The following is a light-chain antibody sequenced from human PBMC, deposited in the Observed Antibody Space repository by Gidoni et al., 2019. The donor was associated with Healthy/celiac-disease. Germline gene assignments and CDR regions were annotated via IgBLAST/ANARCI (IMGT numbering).Light chain of an antibody. CDR2: KAS. Sequence: DIQMTQSPSTLSASVGDRVTITCRASQRISSWLAWYQQKPGKAPKLLIYKASSLESGVPYRFSGSGSGTEFTLTISSLQPDDVATYYCQQYNSPFTFGPGTKVDIK. V-gene: IGKV1-5*03. CDR1: QRISSW. J-gene: IGKJ3*01. CDR3: QQYNSPFT.